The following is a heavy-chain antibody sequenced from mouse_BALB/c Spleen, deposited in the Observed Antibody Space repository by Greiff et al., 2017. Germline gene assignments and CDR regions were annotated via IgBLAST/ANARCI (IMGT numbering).Heavy chain of an antibody. J-gene: IGHJ3*01. CDR3: ARDYGNSYSFAY. V-gene: IGHV1-80*01. CDR2: IYPGDGDT. D-gene: IGHD2-1*01. Sequence: QVQLQQSGAELVRPGSSVKISCKASGYAFSSYWMNWVKQRPGQGLEWIGQIYPGDGDTNYNGKFKGKATLTADKSSSTAYMQLSSLTSEDSAVYFCARDYGNSYSFAYWGQGTLVTVSA. CDR1: GYAFSSYW.